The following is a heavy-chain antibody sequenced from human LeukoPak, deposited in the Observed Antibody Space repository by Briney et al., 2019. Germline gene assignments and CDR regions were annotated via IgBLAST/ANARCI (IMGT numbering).Heavy chain of an antibody. CDR3: AKATGTLGN. D-gene: IGHD1-1*01. V-gene: IGHV3-23*01. J-gene: IGHJ4*02. Sequence: PGGSLRLSCIASGFTFSSYAMSWVRQAPGKGLEWASTISNSDGNTYYADSVKGRFTISRHNSKNTLYLQMNSLAAEDTAIYYGAKATGTLGNWGQGTLVTVSS. CDR2: ISNSDGNT. CDR1: GFTFSSYA.